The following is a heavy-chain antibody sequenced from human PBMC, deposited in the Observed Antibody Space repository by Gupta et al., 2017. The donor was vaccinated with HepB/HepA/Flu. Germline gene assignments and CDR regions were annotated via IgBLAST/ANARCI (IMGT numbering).Heavy chain of an antibody. D-gene: IGHD2-2*01. CDR3: SRVMYQRWFDP. J-gene: IGHJ5*02. CDR1: GGSFSGYY. Sequence: QVQLQQWGAGLLKPSETLSLTCAVYGGSFSGYYWSWIRQPPGKGLEWIGEINHSGSTNYNASLKSRVTISVDTSKNQFSLKLSSVTAADTAVYYCSRVMYQRWFDPWGQGTLVTVSS. CDR2: INHSGST. V-gene: IGHV4-34*01.